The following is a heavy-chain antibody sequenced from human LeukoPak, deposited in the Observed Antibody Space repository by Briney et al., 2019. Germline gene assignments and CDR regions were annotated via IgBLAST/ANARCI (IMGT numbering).Heavy chain of an antibody. V-gene: IGHV4-30-4*08. CDR3: ARDQKEQLVPLYYYYYMDV. Sequence: PSETLSLTCTVSGGSISSGDYYWSWIRQPPGKGLEWIGYIYYSGSTYYNPSLKSRVTISVDTSKNQFSLKLSSVTAADTAVYYCARDQKEQLVPLYYYYYMDVWGKGTTVTVSS. CDR2: IYYSGST. J-gene: IGHJ6*03. CDR1: GGSISSGDYY. D-gene: IGHD6-13*01.